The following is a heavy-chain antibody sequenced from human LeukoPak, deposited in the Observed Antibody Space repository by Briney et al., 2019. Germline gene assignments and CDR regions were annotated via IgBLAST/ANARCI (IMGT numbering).Heavy chain of an antibody. CDR2: IYYSGST. D-gene: IGHD1-14*01. CDR1: GGSISSYY. Sequence: TSETLSLTCTVSGGSISSYYWSWIRQPPGKGLEWIGYIYYSGSTNYNPSLKSRVTISVDTSKNQFSLQLSSVTAADTAVYYCARADPDYYYYMDVWGKGTTVTVSS. J-gene: IGHJ6*03. CDR3: ARADPDYYYYMDV. V-gene: IGHV4-59*12.